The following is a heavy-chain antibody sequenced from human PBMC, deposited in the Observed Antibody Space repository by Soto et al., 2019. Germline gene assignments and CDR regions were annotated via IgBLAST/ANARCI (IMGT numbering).Heavy chain of an antibody. CDR2: ISRSSSTI. CDR3: ARDDAAGWFDP. Sequence: EVQLVESGGGLVQPGGFLRLSCAASGFTFSSYSMDWVRQAPGKGLEWVSYISRSSSTIYYADSVKGRFTISRDNAKNSLYLQRNGLRAEDTAVYYCARDDAAGWFDPWGQGTLVTVSS. V-gene: IGHV3-48*01. CDR1: GFTFSSYS. J-gene: IGHJ5*02. D-gene: IGHD3-10*01.